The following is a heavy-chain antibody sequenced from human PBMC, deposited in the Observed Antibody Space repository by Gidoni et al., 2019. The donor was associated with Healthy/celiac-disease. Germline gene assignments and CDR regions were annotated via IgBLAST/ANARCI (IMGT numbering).Heavy chain of an antibody. CDR3: ARDIDTAMVTGTMDV. Sequence: QVQLVQSGAEVKKPGASVKVSCKASGYTFTGYYMHWVRQAPGQGLEWMGWINPNSGGTNYAQKLQGRVTMTRDTSISTAYMELSRLRSDDTAVYYCARDIDTAMVTGTMDVWGQGTTVTVSS. J-gene: IGHJ6*02. V-gene: IGHV1-2*02. CDR1: GYTFTGYY. CDR2: INPNSGGT. D-gene: IGHD5-18*01.